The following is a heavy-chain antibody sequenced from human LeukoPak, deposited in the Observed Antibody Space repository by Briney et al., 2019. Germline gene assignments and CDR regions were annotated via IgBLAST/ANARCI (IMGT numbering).Heavy chain of an antibody. J-gene: IGHJ4*02. CDR1: GFTFSSYG. D-gene: IGHD3-22*01. CDR3: AKWMYYYDSSGFDY. Sequence: GRSLRLSCAASGFTFSSYGMHWVRQAPGKGLEWVAVISYDGSNKYYADSVKGRFTISRDNSKNTLYLQMNSLRAEDTAVYYCAKWMYYYDSSGFDYWGQGTLVTVSS. V-gene: IGHV3-30*18. CDR2: ISYDGSNK.